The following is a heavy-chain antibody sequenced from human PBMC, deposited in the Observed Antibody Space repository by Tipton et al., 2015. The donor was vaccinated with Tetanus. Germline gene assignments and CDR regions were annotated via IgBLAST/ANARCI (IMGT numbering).Heavy chain of an antibody. CDR2: INHSGST. J-gene: IGHJ3*02. V-gene: IGHV4-34*01. CDR3: ASDTYYYDSSGYAPHGAFDI. Sequence: TLSLTCAVYGGSFSGYYWSWIRQPPGKGLEWIGEINHSGSTNYNPSLKSRVTITVDTSKNQFSLKLSSVTAADTAVYYCASDTYYYDSSGYAPHGAFDIWGQGTMVTVSS. CDR1: GGSFSGYY. D-gene: IGHD3-22*01.